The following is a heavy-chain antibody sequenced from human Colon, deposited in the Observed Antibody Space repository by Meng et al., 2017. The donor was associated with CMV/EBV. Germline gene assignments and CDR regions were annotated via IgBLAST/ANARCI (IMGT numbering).Heavy chain of an antibody. CDR1: SDSVRTSNYY. V-gene: IGHV4-39*07. Sequence: LRLSCSVSSDSVRTSNYYWAWIRQAPGKRLEWIGNIYYNGRTNYNPSLKSRVTISMDTSKNHFSLRLSSVTAADTAIYYCAREGAGTYNHYYFGMDVWGQGTTVTVSS. CDR2: IYYNGRT. CDR3: AREGAGTYNHYYFGMDV. D-gene: IGHD1-14*01. J-gene: IGHJ6*02.